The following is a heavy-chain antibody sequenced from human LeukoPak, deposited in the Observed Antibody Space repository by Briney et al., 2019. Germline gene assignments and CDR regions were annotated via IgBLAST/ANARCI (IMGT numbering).Heavy chain of an antibody. Sequence: ASVKVSCKVSGYTLTELSMHWVRQAPGKGLEGVGGFDPEDGETIYAQKCQGRVTMTEDTSTDTAYMELSSLRSEDTAVYYCATDINRDYYDSSGYSNAFDIWVQGTMVTVSS. CDR1: GYTLTELS. V-gene: IGHV1-24*01. J-gene: IGHJ3*02. CDR2: FDPEDGET. D-gene: IGHD3-22*01. CDR3: ATDINRDYYDSSGYSNAFDI.